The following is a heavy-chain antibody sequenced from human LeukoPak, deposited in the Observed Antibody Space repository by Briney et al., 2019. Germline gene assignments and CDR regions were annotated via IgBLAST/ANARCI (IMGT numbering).Heavy chain of an antibody. J-gene: IGHJ4*02. CDR3: ARHTYNLNHARTFDY. V-gene: IGHV4-39*01. D-gene: IGHD1-14*01. CDR2: IYYSGST. Sequence: SETLSLTCTVSGGSISSSSSYWGWIRQPPGKGLEWVASIYYSGSTYYYPSLKRRVTISVDTSNNQFSLKLSSVTAADTAVYYCARHTYNLNHARTFDYWGQGTLVTVSS. CDR1: GGSISSSSSY.